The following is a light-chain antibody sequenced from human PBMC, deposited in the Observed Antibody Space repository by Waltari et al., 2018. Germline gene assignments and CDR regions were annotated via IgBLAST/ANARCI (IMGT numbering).Light chain of an antibody. V-gene: IGKV3-11*01. CDR3: QQRGSWPLT. CDR1: QSVGTY. CDR2: DAS. J-gene: IGKJ4*01. Sequence: IVLTQSPDTLSLSPGERATLSCRASQSVGTYLAWYQQKSGQTPRLLIYDASTRATGIPARFSGSVSGTDFTLTISSLDPEDFAIYYCQQRGSWPLTFGGGTKLEI.